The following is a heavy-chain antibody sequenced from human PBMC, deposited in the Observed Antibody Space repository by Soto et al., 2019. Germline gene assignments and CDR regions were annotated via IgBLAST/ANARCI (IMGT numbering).Heavy chain of an antibody. CDR2: ISSSSSYI. J-gene: IGHJ4*02. CDR3: ARDVYCTNGVCYLEGSFDY. V-gene: IGHV3-21*01. Sequence: GGSLRLSCAASGFTFSSYSMNWVRQAPGKGLEWVSSISSSSSYIYYADSVKGRFTISRDNAKNSLYLQMNSLRAEDTAVYYCARDVYCTNGVCYLEGSFDYWGQGTLVTVSS. D-gene: IGHD2-8*01. CDR1: GFTFSSYS.